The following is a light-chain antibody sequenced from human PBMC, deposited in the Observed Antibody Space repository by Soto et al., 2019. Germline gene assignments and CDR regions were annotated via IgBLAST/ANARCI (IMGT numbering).Light chain of an antibody. CDR2: DAS. CDR3: HYYGGSPT. V-gene: IGKV3-20*01. CDR1: QSVSSY. Sequence: EIVLTQSPGTLSLSPGERATLSCRASQSVSSYLAWYQQKPGQAPRLLIYDASNRATGIPDRFSGSGSGPDFTLTISRLEPEDFAVYYCHYYGGSPTFGGGTTGDIK. J-gene: IGKJ4*01.